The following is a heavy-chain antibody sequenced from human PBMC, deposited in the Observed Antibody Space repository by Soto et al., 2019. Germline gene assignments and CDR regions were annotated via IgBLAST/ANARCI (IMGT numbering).Heavy chain of an antibody. CDR2: ISGSGSHT. CDR3: ARASGWLQLVGMDV. CDR1: GFTSSSYA. V-gene: IGHV3-23*01. D-gene: IGHD5-12*01. J-gene: IGHJ6*02. Sequence: AGGSLRLSCAASGFTSSSYAMSWVRQAPGKGLVWVSGISGSGSHTYYADSVKGRFTISRDNSKNTLFLQMNSLRAEDTAVYYCARASGWLQLVGMDVWGQGTTVTVSS.